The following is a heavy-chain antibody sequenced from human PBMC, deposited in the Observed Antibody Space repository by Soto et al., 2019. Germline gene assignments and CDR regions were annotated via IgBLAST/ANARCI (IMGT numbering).Heavy chain of an antibody. Sequence: SETLSLTCIVSGDSISSYYWSWIRQPPGKGLGWIGYIYYSGNINYNPSLKSRVTISLETSKNQFSLKLSSVTAADTAVYYCARATYYYMNVWGRGTTVTVSS. CDR2: IYYSGNI. J-gene: IGHJ6*03. CDR3: ARATYYYMNV. V-gene: IGHV4-59*01. CDR1: GDSISSYY.